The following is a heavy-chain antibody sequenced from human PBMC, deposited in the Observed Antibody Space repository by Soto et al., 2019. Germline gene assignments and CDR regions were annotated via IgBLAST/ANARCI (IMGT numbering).Heavy chain of an antibody. Sequence: SETLSLTCAVSGYPISSGYSWGWIRQPPGKGLEWIGSIHQSGSTYYNPSLKSRVTISVDTSKNQFSLKLSSVTAADTAVYYCARRKTTTWYVGYWGQGALVTVSS. V-gene: IGHV4-38-2*01. D-gene: IGHD6-13*01. CDR2: IHQSGST. CDR1: GYPISSGYS. J-gene: IGHJ4*02. CDR3: ARRKTTTWYVGY.